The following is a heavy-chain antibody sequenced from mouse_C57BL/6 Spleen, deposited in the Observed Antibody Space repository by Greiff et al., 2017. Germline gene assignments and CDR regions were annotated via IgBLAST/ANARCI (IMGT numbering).Heavy chain of an antibody. Sequence: VQLQQSGPELVKPGASVKISCKASGYSFTGYYMNWVKQSPEKSLEWIGEINPSTGGTTYNQKFKAKATLTVDKSSSTAYMQLKSLTSEDSAVYYCARQGLRPLDYWGQGTTLTVSS. J-gene: IGHJ2*01. CDR1: GYSFTGYY. D-gene: IGHD2-4*01. V-gene: IGHV1-42*01. CDR2: INPSTGGT. CDR3: ARQGLRPLDY.